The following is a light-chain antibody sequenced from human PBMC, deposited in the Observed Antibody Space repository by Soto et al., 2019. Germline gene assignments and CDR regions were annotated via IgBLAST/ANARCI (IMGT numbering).Light chain of an antibody. CDR3: QTWGTGIRV. CDR1: SGHSSYA. V-gene: IGLV4-69*01. Sequence: QPVLTQSPSASASLGASVKLTCTLSSGHSSYAIAWHQQQPGKGPRYLMKLNSDGSHSKGDGIPDRFSGSSSGAERYLTISSLQSEDEADYYCQTWGTGIRVFGGGTQLTVL. CDR2: LNSDGSH. J-gene: IGLJ3*02.